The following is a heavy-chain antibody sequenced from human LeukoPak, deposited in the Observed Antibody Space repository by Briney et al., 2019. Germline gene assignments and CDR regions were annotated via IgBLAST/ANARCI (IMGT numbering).Heavy chain of an antibody. CDR1: GDSINSHY. J-gene: IGHJ5*02. D-gene: IGHD2-2*01. CDR3: ARESGCSSTSCYRWNWFDP. V-gene: IGHV4-59*11. CDR2: IYYSGST. Sequence: SETLSLTCTVSGDSINSHYWSWLRQPPGKGLEGLGYIYYSGSTNYNPSLKSRVTISVDTSKNQFSLKLSSVTAADTAVYYCARESGCSSTSCYRWNWFDPWGQGTLVTVPS.